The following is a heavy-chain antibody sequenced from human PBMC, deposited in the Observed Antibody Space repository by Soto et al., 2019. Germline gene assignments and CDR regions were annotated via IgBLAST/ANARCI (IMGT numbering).Heavy chain of an antibody. Sequence: QVQLVESGGGVVQPGRSLRLSCVASGLTFSRFGMHWVRQAPGKGLEWVAMTSNDGSNKDYADSVKGRFTVSRDNSKNSLMLRMNSLSVEYTAGDYCASAGLIVRGINRPDYCCMMDVLSQWTTVTV. V-gene: IGHV3-30*03. CDR2: TSNDGSNK. CDR1: GLTFSRFG. CDR3: ASAGLIVRGINRPDYCCMMDV. D-gene: IGHD3-10*01. J-gene: IGHJ6*02.